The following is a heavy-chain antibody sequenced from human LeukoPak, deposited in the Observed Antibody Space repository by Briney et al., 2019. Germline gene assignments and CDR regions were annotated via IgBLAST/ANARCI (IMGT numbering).Heavy chain of an antibody. J-gene: IGHJ6*02. D-gene: IGHD5-24*01. Sequence: YLTCNVSGCTITSDGISWMRNRHQQGKDLKGFGYTYYSGSTYYNQSLKSRVTISVDTSKNQFSLKLSSVTAADTAVYYCARTIRDYYYGMDVWGQGTTVTVSS. CDR3: ARTIRDYYYGMDV. CDR2: TYYSGST. CDR1: GCTITSDGIS. V-gene: IGHV4-31*03.